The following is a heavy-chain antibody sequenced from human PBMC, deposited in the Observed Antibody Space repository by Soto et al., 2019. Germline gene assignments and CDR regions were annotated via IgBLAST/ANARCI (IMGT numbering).Heavy chain of an antibody. CDR2: ISGSGGST. CDR1: GFTFSSYA. Sequence: PGGSLRLSCAASGFTFSSYAMSWVRQAPGKGLEWVSAISGSGGSTYYADSVKGRFTTSRDNSKNTLYLQMNSLRAEDTAVYYCAKDPYYDFWSGYYTNLDVWGQGTTVTVSS. J-gene: IGHJ6*02. D-gene: IGHD3-3*01. V-gene: IGHV3-23*01. CDR3: AKDPYYDFWSGYYTNLDV.